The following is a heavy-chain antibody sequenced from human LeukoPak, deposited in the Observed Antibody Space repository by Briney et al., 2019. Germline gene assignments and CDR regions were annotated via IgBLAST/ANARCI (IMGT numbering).Heavy chain of an antibody. J-gene: IGHJ3*02. Sequence: ASVKVSCKASGYTFTGYYMHWVRQAPGQGLEWMGWINPNSGGTNYAQKFQGRVTMTRDTSISTAYMELSRLRADDTDVYYCARALITNDAFDIWGQGTMVTVSS. CDR2: INPNSGGT. CDR1: GYTFTGYY. D-gene: IGHD3-3*01. V-gene: IGHV1-2*02. CDR3: ARALITNDAFDI.